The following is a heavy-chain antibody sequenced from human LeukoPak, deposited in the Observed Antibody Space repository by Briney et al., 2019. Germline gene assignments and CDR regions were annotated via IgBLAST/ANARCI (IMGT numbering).Heavy chain of an antibody. CDR3: ARETCSGGSCFQFDF. D-gene: IGHD2-15*01. V-gene: IGHV4-59*01. J-gene: IGHJ4*02. Sequence: SETLSLTCTVSGDSISNYYWIWLRQSPGKGLEWIGYIYYSGSTNYNPSLKSRVTISVDTSKNQFSLKLSSVTAADTAVYYCARETCSGGSCFQFDFWGQGTLVTVSS. CDR2: IYYSGST. CDR1: GDSISNYY.